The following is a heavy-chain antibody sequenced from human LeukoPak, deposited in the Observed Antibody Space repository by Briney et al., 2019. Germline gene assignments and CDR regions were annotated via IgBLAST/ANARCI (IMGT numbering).Heavy chain of an antibody. Sequence: GGSLRLSCAASTFSFSAYWRHWVRQAPGKGLVWVSRINSDGSRTNYADSVKGRFTISRDNAKNTLYLQMNSLRAEDTAVYYCARVLTGSWDWFDPWGQGTLVTVSS. CDR1: TFSFSAYW. J-gene: IGHJ5*02. CDR2: INSDGSRT. V-gene: IGHV3-74*01. CDR3: ARVLTGSWDWFDP. D-gene: IGHD2-8*02.